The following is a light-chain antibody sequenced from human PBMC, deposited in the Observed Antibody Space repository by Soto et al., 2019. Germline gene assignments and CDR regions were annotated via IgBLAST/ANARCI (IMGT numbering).Light chain of an antibody. CDR2: DVS. V-gene: IGKV1-5*01. CDR3: QQYHRYST. J-gene: IGKJ1*01. CDR1: QSISSY. Sequence: DLHMTHSQCPLSASXGYRVTSTCRASQSISSYLNWYQQKPGKAPKLLIYDVSTLDSGVPSRFSGSASGTEFTLTISSLESDDFATYYCQQYHRYSTFGQGTKVDIK.